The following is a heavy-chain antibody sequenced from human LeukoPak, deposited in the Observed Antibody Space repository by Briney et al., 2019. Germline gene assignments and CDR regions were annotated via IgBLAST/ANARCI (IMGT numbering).Heavy chain of an antibody. CDR1: GFTFSTFA. V-gene: IGHV3-23*01. Sequence: GGSLRLSCSASGFTFSTFAMIWVPQPPGKGLEWVSSIFPSGGEIHYADSVRGRFTISRDNSKSTLSLQMNSLRAEDTAVYYCAELGITMIGGVWGKGTMVTISS. CDR2: IFPSGGEI. J-gene: IGHJ6*04. D-gene: IGHD3-10*02. CDR3: AELGITMIGGV.